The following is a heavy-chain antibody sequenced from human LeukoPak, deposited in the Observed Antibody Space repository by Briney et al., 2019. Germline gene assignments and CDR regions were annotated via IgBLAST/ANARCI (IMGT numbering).Heavy chain of an antibody. CDR2: ISAYNGNT. V-gene: IGHV1-18*01. J-gene: IGHJ4*02. CDR1: GYTFTSYG. D-gene: IGHD3-10*01. CDR3: ARDIAPGNYGSGSPFDY. Sequence: ASVKVSCKASGYTFTSYGISWVRQAPGQGLEWMGWISAYNGNTNYAQKLQGRVTMTTDTSTSTAYMELRSLRSDDTAVYYCARDIAPGNYGSGSPFDYWGQGTLVTVSS.